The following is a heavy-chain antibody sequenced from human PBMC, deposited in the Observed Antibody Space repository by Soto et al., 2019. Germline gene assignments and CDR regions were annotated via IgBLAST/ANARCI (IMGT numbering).Heavy chain of an antibody. CDR3: ARSYEQQLVHLHDYYYYMDV. CDR2: INHSGST. V-gene: IGHV4-34*01. Sequence: SETLSLTCAVYGGSFSGYYWSWIRQPPGKGLEWIGEINHSGSTNYNPSLKSRVTISVDTSKNQFSLKLGSVTAADTAVYYCARSYEQQLVHLHDYYYYMDVWGKGTTVTVSS. CDR1: GGSFSGYY. J-gene: IGHJ6*03. D-gene: IGHD6-13*01.